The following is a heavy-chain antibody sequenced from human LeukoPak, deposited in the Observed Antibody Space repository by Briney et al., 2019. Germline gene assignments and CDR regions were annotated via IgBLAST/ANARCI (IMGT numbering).Heavy chain of an antibody. V-gene: IGHV3-23*01. Sequence: PGGSLRLSCAASGFTFSSYAMSWVRQAPGKGLEWVSAISGSGGSTYYADSVKGRFTISRDNSKNTLYLQMNSLRAEDTAVYCCAKGVTSSYYYYYGMDVWGQGTTVTVSS. CDR1: GFTFSSYA. CDR3: AKGVTSSYYYYYGMDV. J-gene: IGHJ6*02. CDR2: ISGSGGST. D-gene: IGHD2-2*01.